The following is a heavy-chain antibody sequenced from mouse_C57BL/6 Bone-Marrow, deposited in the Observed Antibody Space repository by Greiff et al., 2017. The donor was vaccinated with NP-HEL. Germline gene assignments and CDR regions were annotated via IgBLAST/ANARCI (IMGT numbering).Heavy chain of an antibody. CDR3: ARSGGDGNYAMDY. CDR1: GYTFTSYW. CDR2: IDPSDSYT. J-gene: IGHJ4*01. V-gene: IGHV1-69*01. D-gene: IGHD2-1*01. Sequence: QVQLQQPGAELVMPGASVKLSCKASGYTFTSYWMHWVKQRPGQGLEWIGEIDPSDSYTNYNQKFKGKSTLTVDKSSSTAYMQLSSLTSEDSAVYYCARSGGDGNYAMDYWGQGTSVTVSS.